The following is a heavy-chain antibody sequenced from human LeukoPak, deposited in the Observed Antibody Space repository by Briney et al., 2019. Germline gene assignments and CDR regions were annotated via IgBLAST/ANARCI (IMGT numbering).Heavy chain of an antibody. J-gene: IGHJ3*02. D-gene: IGHD3-22*01. CDR1: GYTFIGYY. CDR3: ARGGDYYDSSGNYDDAFDI. Sequence: ASVKVSCKASGYTFIGYYVHWVRQAPGQGLEWMGWINSKSGGTNYAQKFQGRVAMTRDTSISTAYMELSRLRSGDTAVYYCARGGDYYDSSGNYDDAFDIWGQGTMVTVSS. CDR2: INSKSGGT. V-gene: IGHV1-2*02.